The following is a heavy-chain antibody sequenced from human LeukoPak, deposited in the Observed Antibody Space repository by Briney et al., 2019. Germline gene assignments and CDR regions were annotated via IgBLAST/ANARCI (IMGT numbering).Heavy chain of an antibody. D-gene: IGHD4/OR15-4a*01. V-gene: IGHV4-30-4*01. Sequence: KPSETLSLTCTVSGGSISSGDYYGSWIRQPPGKGLEWIGYIYYSGSTYYNPSLKSRVTISVDTPKNQFSLKLSSVTAEDTAVYYCARVYSLYGAKDYWGQGTLVTVSS. CDR2: IYYSGST. CDR3: ARVYSLYGAKDY. J-gene: IGHJ4*02. CDR1: GGSISSGDYY.